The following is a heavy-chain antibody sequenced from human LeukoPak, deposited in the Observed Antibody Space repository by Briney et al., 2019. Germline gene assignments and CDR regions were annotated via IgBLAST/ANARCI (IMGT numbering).Heavy chain of an antibody. J-gene: IGHJ5*02. CDR2: ISYDGSNK. CDR3: AKDPYGSGYNWFDP. D-gene: IGHD3-10*01. V-gene: IGHV3-30*18. CDR1: GFTFSSYG. Sequence: PGGSLRLSCAASGFTFSSYGMHWVRQAPGKGLEWVAVISYDGSNKYYADSVKGRFTISRDNSKNTLYLQMNSLRAEDTAVYYCAKDPYGSGYNWFDPWGQGTLVTVSS.